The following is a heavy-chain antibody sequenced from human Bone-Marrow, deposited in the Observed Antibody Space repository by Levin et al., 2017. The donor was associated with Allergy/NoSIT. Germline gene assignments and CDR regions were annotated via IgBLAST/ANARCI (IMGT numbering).Heavy chain of an antibody. CDR3: VREVGGTEGRMGYFED. D-gene: IGHD4-23*01. CDR2: IWNDGSIT. J-gene: IGHJ4*02. V-gene: IGHV3-33*01. Sequence: GESLKISCAASGFPFSDYGMHWVRQAPGKGLEWVTLIWNDGSITYYADSVKGRFTISRDSSKNTLYLQMNSLRDEDTAVYYCVREVGGTEGRMGYFEDWGQGTLVTVAS. CDR1: GFPFSDYG.